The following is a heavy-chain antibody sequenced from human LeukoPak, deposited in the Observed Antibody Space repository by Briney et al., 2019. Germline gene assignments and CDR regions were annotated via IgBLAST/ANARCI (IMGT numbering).Heavy chain of an antibody. Sequence: EASVKVSCKASGYTFTGYYMHWVRQAPGQGLEWMGRINPNSGGTNYAQKFQGRVTMTRDTSISTAYMELSRLRSDDTAVYYCARDWPYSSSSGFDYWGQGTLVTVSS. J-gene: IGHJ4*02. CDR1: GYTFTGYY. V-gene: IGHV1-2*06. D-gene: IGHD6-6*01. CDR3: ARDWPYSSSSGFDY. CDR2: INPNSGGT.